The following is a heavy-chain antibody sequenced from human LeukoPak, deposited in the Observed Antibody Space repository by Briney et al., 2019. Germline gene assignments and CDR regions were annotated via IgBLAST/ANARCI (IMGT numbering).Heavy chain of an antibody. V-gene: IGHV3-11*01. Sequence: GGSLRLSCAASGFTFSDYYMGWIRQAPGKGLEWVSYISTSGAIYYADSVKGRFAISRDNAKNSLYLQMNSLRAEDTAVYYCAKDIVAAGLFFDYWGQGTLDTVSS. J-gene: IGHJ4*02. D-gene: IGHD6-13*01. CDR3: AKDIVAAGLFFDY. CDR2: ISTSGAI. CDR1: GFTFSDYY.